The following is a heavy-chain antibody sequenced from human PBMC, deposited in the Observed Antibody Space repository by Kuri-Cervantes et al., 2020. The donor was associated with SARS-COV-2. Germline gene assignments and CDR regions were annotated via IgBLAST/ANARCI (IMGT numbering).Heavy chain of an antibody. Sequence: SLKISCAASGFTFDDYAMHWVRQAPGKGLEWVSGISWNSGSIGYADSGKGRFTISRDNSKNTLYLQMNSLRAEDTAVYYCAKEKLDHYYCFRMDVWGQGTTVTVSS. CDR1: GFTFDDYA. V-gene: IGHV3-9*01. CDR2: ISWNSGSI. D-gene: IGHD1-1*01. CDR3: AKEKLDHYYCFRMDV. J-gene: IGHJ6*02.